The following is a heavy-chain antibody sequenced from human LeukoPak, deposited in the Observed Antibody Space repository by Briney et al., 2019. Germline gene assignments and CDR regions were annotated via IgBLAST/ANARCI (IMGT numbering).Heavy chain of an antibody. CDR1: GGSISSYY. CDR3: AREVAAAGTGFFQH. J-gene: IGHJ1*01. V-gene: IGHV4-59*01. Sequence: SETLSLTCTVSGGSISSYYWSWIRQPPGKGLEWIGYIYYSGSTNYNPSLKSRVTISVDTSKNQFSLKLSSVTAADTAVYYCAREVAAAGTGFFQHWGQGTLVTVSS. CDR2: IYYSGST. D-gene: IGHD6-13*01.